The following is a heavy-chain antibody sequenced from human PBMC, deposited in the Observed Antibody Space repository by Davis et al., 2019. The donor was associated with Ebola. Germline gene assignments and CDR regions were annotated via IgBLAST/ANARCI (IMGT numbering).Heavy chain of an antibody. Sequence: GESLKISCAASGFTFSTYGMHWVRQAPGKGLEWVAFIRNDGSKEYYVDSVKGRFTISRDDSKRTLYLQMNSLRVEDTAVYYCATSAYSSNWYSWFDPRGQGTLVTVSS. V-gene: IGHV3-30*02. CDR3: ATSAYSSNWYSWFDP. CDR1: GFTFSTYG. D-gene: IGHD6-13*01. CDR2: IRNDGSKE. J-gene: IGHJ5*02.